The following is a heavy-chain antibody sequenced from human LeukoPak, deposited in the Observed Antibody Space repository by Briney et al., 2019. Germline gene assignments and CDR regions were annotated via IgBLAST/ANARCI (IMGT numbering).Heavy chain of an antibody. CDR2: MNPNSGNT. V-gene: IGHV1-8*01. CDR3: AREWGESRYFDWLNPPKSLLDY. CDR1: GYTFTSYD. D-gene: IGHD3-9*01. Sequence: ASVKVSCKASGYTFTSYDINWVRQATGQGLEWMGWMNPNSGNTGYAQKFQGRVTMTRNTSISTAYMELSSLRSEDTAVYYCAREWGESRYFDWLNPPKSLLDYWGQGTLVTVSS. J-gene: IGHJ4*02.